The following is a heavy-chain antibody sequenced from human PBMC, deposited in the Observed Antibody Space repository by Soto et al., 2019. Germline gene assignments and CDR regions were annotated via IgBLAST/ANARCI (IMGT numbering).Heavy chain of an antibody. Sequence: GASVKVSCKTSGYTFVDYFIHWVRQAPGQGLEWLGRINPKSGGTSTAQKFQGWVTMTTGTSISTASMELTRLTSDDTAIYYCARGDSTDCSNGVCSFFYNHDMDVWGQGTTVTVSS. CDR1: GYTFVDYF. CDR3: ARGDSTDCSNGVCSFFYNHDMDV. V-gene: IGHV1-2*04. J-gene: IGHJ6*02. CDR2: INPKSGGT. D-gene: IGHD2-8*01.